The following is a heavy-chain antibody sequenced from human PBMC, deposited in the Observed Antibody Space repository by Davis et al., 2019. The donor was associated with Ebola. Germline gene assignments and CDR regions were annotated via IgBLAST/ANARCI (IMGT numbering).Heavy chain of an antibody. Sequence: GESLKISCAASGFTFSSYGMHWVRQAPGKGLEWVAVISYDGSNKYYADSAKGRFTTFRDNPKNTLYLQMNSLRADDTAVYYCAKQRGVGAIDYDYWGRGTVVTVSS. CDR2: ISYDGSNK. D-gene: IGHD1-26*01. V-gene: IGHV3-30*18. J-gene: IGHJ4*02. CDR1: GFTFSSYG. CDR3: AKQRGVGAIDYDY.